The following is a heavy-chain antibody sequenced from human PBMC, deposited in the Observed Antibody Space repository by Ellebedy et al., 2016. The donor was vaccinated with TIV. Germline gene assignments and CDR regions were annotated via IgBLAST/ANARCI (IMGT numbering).Heavy chain of an antibody. J-gene: IGHJ4*02. CDR1: GYTLTELS. CDR2: FDPEDGET. Sequence: AASVKVSCKVSGYTLTELSMHWVRQAPGKGLEWMGGFDPEDGETIYAQKFQGRVTMTEDTSTDTAYMELSSLRSEDTAVYYCAADYDILTGQNYWGQGTLVTVSS. V-gene: IGHV1-24*01. D-gene: IGHD3-9*01. CDR3: AADYDILTGQNY.